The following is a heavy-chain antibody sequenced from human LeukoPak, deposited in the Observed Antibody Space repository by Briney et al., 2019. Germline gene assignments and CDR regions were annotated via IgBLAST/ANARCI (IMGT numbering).Heavy chain of an antibody. V-gene: IGHV4-4*02. CDR2: ISHSGST. D-gene: IGHD2-8*01. Sequence: SETLSLTCAVSGGSISSSNWWSWVRQPPGKGLEWIGEISHSGSTNYNPSLKSRVTISVDTSKNQFSLKLSSVTAADTAVYYCARRYCTNGVCGTFDPWGQGTLVTVSS. J-gene: IGHJ5*02. CDR1: GGSISSSNW. CDR3: ARRYCTNGVCGTFDP.